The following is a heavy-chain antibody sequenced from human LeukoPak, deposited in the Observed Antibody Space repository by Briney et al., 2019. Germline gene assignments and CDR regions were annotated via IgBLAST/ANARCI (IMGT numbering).Heavy chain of an antibody. D-gene: IGHD2-2*01. Sequence: ASVKVSCKASGYTFTSYGISWVRQAPGQGLEWMGWISGYNGNTNYAQNLQGRVTMTTDTSPSTVYMEVRSLRSDDTAVYYCARGPRYCSSTSCFNEWYWFDPWGQGTLVTVSS. CDR3: ARGPRYCSSTSCFNEWYWFDP. V-gene: IGHV1-18*01. CDR1: GYTFTSYG. J-gene: IGHJ5*02. CDR2: ISGYNGNT.